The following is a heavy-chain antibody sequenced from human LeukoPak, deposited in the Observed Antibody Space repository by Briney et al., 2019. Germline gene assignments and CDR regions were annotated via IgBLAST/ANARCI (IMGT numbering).Heavy chain of an antibody. CDR1: GYTFTGYY. CDR2: INPNSGGT. D-gene: IGHD2-2*01. Sequence: ASVKVSCKASGYTFTGYYMHWVRQAPGQGLEWMGWINPNSGGTNYAQKFQGRVTMTRDTSISTAYMELSRLRSDDTAVYYCARDPLDIVVVPAHGEYYMDVWGKGTTVTVSS. J-gene: IGHJ6*03. CDR3: ARDPLDIVVVPAHGEYYMDV. V-gene: IGHV1-2*02.